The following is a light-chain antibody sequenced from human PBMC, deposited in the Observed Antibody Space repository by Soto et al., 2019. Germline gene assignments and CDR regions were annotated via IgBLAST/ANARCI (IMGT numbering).Light chain of an antibody. CDR1: QDISSW. CDR2: DAS. J-gene: IGKJ1*01. CDR3: QQYNSYWT. Sequence: DILLIQSPSTLSASVGDRFIITFRDSQDISSWLAWYQQKPGKAPKLLIYDASSLETGVPSRFSGSGSGTEFTLTISNLQPDDFATYYCQQYNSYWTFGQGTKVDNK. V-gene: IGKV1-5*01.